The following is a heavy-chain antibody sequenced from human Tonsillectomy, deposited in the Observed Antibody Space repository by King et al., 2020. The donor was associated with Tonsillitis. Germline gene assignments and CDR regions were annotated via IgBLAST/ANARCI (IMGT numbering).Heavy chain of an antibody. CDR1: GYSFTSYW. Sequence: VQLVESGAEVKKPGESLKISCKGSGYSFTSYWIGWVRQMPGKGLEWMGIIYPVDSDTRYSPSFQGQVTFSAVKSIRTAYLQWSSLKASDTAMYYCARPAGYCSSTSAGCYFEYWGQGTLVTVSS. CDR2: IYPVDSDT. D-gene: IGHD2-2*01. J-gene: IGHJ4*02. CDR3: ARPAGYCSSTSAGCYFEY. V-gene: IGHV5-51*01.